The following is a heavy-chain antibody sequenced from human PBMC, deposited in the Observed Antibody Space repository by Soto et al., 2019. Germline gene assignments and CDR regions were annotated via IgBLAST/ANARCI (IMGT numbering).Heavy chain of an antibody. J-gene: IGHJ4*02. CDR2: INHSGST. CDR1: GGSFSGYY. D-gene: IGHD3-10*01. CDR3: ARGYYYGSGSYYNVTGPPVDFDY. V-gene: IGHV4-34*01. Sequence: SETLSLTCAVYGGSFSGYYWSWIRQPPGKGLEWIGEINHSGSTNYNPSLKSRVTISVDTSKNQFSLKLSSVTAADTAVYYCARGYYYGSGSYYNVTGPPVDFDYWGQGTLVTVSS.